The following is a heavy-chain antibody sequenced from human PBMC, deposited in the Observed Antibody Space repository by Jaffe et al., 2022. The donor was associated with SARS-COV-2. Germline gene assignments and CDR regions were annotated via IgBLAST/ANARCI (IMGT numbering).Heavy chain of an antibody. D-gene: IGHD4-4*01. J-gene: IGHJ6*02. CDR1: GGSISSSNYY. CDR3: VRHVRTVMNHNYYGLDV. CDR2: IYYSGST. V-gene: IGHV4-39*01. Sequence: QLQLQESGPGLVKPSETLSLTCTVSGGSISSSNYYWGWIRQPPGKGLEWIGTIYYSGSTYYNPSLKSRVTISVDTSKNQFSLRLSSVTAADTAVYQCVRHVRTVMNHNYYGLDVWGQGTTVTVSS.